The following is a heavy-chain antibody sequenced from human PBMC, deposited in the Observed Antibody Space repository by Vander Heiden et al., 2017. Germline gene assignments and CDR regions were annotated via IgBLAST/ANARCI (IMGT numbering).Heavy chain of an antibody. CDR2: ISSSSTYI. Sequence: EVQLVESGGGLVKPGGSLRLSCAPSGFTFSSYSMNWVRQAPGKGLEGVSSISSSSTYIYYADSVKGRFTISRDNAKNSLCLQMNSLRAEDTAVYYCARDNDILTGYYRRTHFGYWGQGTLVTVSS. V-gene: IGHV3-21*01. J-gene: IGHJ4*02. CDR1: GFTFSSYS. CDR3: ARDNDILTGYYRRTHFGY. D-gene: IGHD3-9*01.